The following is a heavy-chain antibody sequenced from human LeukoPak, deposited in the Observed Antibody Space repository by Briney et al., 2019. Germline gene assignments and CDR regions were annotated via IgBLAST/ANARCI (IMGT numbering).Heavy chain of an antibody. J-gene: IGHJ4*02. V-gene: IGHV4-39*07. CDR1: GGSISSSSYY. Sequence: SETLSLTCTVSGGSISSSSYYWGWIRQPPGKGLEWIGSIYYSGSTYYNPSLKSRVTISVDTSKNQFSLKLSSVTAADTAVYYCARGRANPRNKKNFDYWGQGTLVTVSS. CDR2: IYYSGST. CDR3: ARGRANPRNKKNFDY. D-gene: IGHD1-14*01.